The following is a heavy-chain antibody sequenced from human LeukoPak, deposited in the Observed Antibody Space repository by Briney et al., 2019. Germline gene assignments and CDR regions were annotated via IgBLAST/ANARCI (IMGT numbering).Heavy chain of an antibody. CDR2: IIPIFGTA. CDR3: ASYSGGSFNFDY. V-gene: IGHV1-69*05. J-gene: IGHJ4*02. Sequence: SVKVSCKASGYTFTNYGISWVRQAPGQGLEWMGGIIPIFGTANYAQKFQGRVTITTDESTSTAYMELSSLRSEDTAVYYCASYSGGSFNFDYWGQGTLVTVSS. D-gene: IGHD2-15*01. CDR1: GYTFTNYG.